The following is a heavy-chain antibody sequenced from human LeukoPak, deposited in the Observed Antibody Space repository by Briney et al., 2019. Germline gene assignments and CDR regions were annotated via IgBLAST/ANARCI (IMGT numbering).Heavy chain of an antibody. CDR3: ARVDAGYCSSTSCPPVY. V-gene: IGHV1-69*04. D-gene: IGHD2-2*01. CDR2: IIPIFGIA. J-gene: IGHJ4*02. CDR1: GGTFSSYA. Sequence: SVKVSCKASGGTFSSYAISWVRQAPGQGLEWMGRIIPIFGIANYAQKFQGRVTITADKSTGTAYMELSSLRSEDTAVYYCARVDAGYCSSTSCPPVYWGQGTLVTVSS.